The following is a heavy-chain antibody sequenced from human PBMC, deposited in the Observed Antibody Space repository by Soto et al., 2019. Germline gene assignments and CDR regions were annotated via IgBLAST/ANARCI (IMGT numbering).Heavy chain of an antibody. CDR3: ARGSPTMVRGVISRFRGGMDV. CDR2: IYCSGST. V-gene: IGHV4-31*03. D-gene: IGHD3-10*01. J-gene: IGHJ6*02. CDR1: GGSISSCGYY. Sequence: PSETLSLTCPVSGGSISSCGYYWSWIRQHPVKGLEWIGYIYCSGSTYYNPSLKSRVTISVDTSKNQFSLKLSSVTAADTAVYYCARGSPTMVRGVISRFRGGMDVWGQGTTVNVSS.